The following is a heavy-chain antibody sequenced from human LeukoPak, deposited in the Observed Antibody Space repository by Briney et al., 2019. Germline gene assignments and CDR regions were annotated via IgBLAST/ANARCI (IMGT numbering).Heavy chain of an antibody. CDR2: IYYSGST. D-gene: IGHD1-26*01. V-gene: IGHV4-39*01. CDR3: ARLVSPGATSTAFDY. CDR1: GGSISSSSYY. Sequence: SETLSFTCTVSGGSISSSSYYWGWIRQPPGKGLEWIGSIYYSGSTYYNPSLKSRVTISVDTSKDQFSLKLSSVTAADTAVYYCARLVSPGATSTAFDYWGQGTLVTVSS. J-gene: IGHJ4*02.